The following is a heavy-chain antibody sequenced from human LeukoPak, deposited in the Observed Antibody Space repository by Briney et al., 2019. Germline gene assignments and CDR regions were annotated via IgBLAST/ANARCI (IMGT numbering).Heavy chain of an antibody. Sequence: GGSLRLSCAASGFTFSSYGMPWVRQAPGKGLEWVAVISYDGSNKYYADSAKGRFTISRHNSKNTLYLQMNSLRAEDTAVYYCARVLQRWLQLGAFDIWGQGTMVTVSS. D-gene: IGHD5-24*01. CDR2: ISYDGSNK. J-gene: IGHJ3*02. V-gene: IGHV3-30*03. CDR3: ARVLQRWLQLGAFDI. CDR1: GFTFSSYG.